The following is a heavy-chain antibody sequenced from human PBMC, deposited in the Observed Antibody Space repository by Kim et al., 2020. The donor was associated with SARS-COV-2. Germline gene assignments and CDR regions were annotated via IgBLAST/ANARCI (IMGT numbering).Heavy chain of an antibody. CDR3: VRLYCSSPSCYDSYIDY. V-gene: IGHV3-7*03. CDR1: YW. D-gene: IGHD2-2*01. CDR2: INQDESRK. J-gene: IGHJ4*02. Sequence: YWRSWVRQAPGKGLKWVANINQDESRKSYVDSVKGRFTISRDDAKNSLYLQMNSLRAEDTAVYFCVRLYCSSPSCYDSYIDYWGQGTLVTVSS.